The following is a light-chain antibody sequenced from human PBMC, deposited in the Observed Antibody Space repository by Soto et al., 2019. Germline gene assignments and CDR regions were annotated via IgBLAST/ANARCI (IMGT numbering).Light chain of an antibody. J-gene: IGLJ1*01. CDR2: DNN. V-gene: IGLV1-40*01. CDR3: QSYDNRLSGYV. CDR1: SSNIGAGSA. Sequence: QPVLTQPPSVSGAPGQRVTISCTGSSSNIGAGSAVHWYQQLPGTAPKLLMSDNNNRPSGVPDRFSGSKSGTSASLAITGLQAEDEADYYCQSYDNRLSGYVFGSGTKVTVL.